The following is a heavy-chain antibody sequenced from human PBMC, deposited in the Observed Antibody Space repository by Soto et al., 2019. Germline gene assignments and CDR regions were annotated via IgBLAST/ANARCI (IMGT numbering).Heavy chain of an antibody. V-gene: IGHV3-21*01. CDR1: GFTLSAHT. Sequence: VGSVRLSCAASGFTLSAHTMNWVRQAPGKGLEWVSSISSDSRYIYYADSVKGRFTISRDNARNSLDLQMNNLRAEDTAVYHCARGHCSRTSCYTGGYYYYPMDVWGQGTTVPVSS. CDR2: ISSDSRYI. D-gene: IGHD2-2*01. J-gene: IGHJ6*02. CDR3: ARGHCSRTSCYTGGYYYYPMDV.